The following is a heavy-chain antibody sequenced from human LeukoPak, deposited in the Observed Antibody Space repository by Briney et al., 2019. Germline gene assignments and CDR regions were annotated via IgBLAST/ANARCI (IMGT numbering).Heavy chain of an antibody. CDR1: GGSLSGYY. J-gene: IGHJ5*02. CDR2: INHSGST. D-gene: IGHD1-26*01. V-gene: IGHV4-34*01. Sequence: SETLSLTCGVYGGSLSGYYSSWIRQSPGKGLEWIGEINHSGSTNYNPSLKSRVTISVDTSKNQFSLKLSSVTAAETAVYYCARGGRDNWFDPWGQGTLVTVSS. CDR3: ARGGRDNWFDP.